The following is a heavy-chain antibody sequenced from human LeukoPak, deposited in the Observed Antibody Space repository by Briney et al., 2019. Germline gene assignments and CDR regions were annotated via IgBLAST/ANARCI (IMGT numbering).Heavy chain of an antibody. V-gene: IGHV1-2*02. CDR3: ARDQSHNWNDEKEAFDI. D-gene: IGHD1-1*01. CDR2: INPNSGGT. CDR1: GYTFTGYY. Sequence: GASVKVSCKASGYTFTGYYMHWVRQAPGQGLEGMGWINPNSGGTNYAQKFQGRVTMTRDTSISTAYMELSRLRSDDTAVYYCARDQSHNWNDEKEAFDIWGQGTMVTVSS. J-gene: IGHJ3*02.